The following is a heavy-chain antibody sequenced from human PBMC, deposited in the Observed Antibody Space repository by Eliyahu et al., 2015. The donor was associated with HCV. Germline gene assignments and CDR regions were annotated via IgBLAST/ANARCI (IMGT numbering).Heavy chain of an antibody. CDR2: IHYSGST. D-gene: IGHD6-19*01. Sequence: QVQLQESGPGLVKPSETLSLTCTVSGGXITTYSWSSIRQPPGKXLEWIGYIHYSGSTNYNPSXKSRVTISVDTSKNQFSLNLTSVTAADTAVYYCASGGGGIAVAGTGGWFDPWGQGTLVTVSS. V-gene: IGHV4-59*01. J-gene: IGHJ5*02. CDR3: ASGGGGIAVAGTGGWFDP. CDR1: GGXITTYS.